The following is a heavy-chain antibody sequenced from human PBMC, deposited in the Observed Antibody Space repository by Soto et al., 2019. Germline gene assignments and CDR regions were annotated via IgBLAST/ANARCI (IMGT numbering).Heavy chain of an antibody. V-gene: IGHV1-18*01. D-gene: IGHD3-10*01. CDR3: AVDRGEKGGYFDY. J-gene: IGHJ4*02. Sequence: QVQLVQSGAEVKKPGASVKVSCKASGYTFTSYGISWVRQAPGQGLEWMGWISADNGNTNYAQKLQGRVTMTTDTYTSTGYMGLRSLRLDDSAVYYLAVDRGEKGGYFDYGGQGTLVTVSS. CDR2: ISADNGNT. CDR1: GYTFTSYG.